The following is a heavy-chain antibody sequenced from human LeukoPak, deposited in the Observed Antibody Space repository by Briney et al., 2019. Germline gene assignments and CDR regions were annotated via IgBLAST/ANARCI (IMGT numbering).Heavy chain of an antibody. V-gene: IGHV3-74*01. D-gene: IGHD4-23*01. CDR2: INSDGSST. Sequence: GGSLRLSCAASGFIFSSYWMHWVRQAPGKGLMWVSRINSDGSSTSYADSVKGRFTISRDNAKNTLYLQMNSLRVEDTAVYYCARSIGNSDDWGQGTLVTVSS. CDR1: GFIFSSYW. J-gene: IGHJ4*02. CDR3: ARSIGNSDD.